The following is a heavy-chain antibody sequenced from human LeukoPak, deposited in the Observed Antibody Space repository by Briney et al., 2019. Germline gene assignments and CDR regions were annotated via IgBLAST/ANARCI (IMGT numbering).Heavy chain of an antibody. J-gene: IGHJ5*02. CDR1: GFTVSSNY. V-gene: IGHV3-53*01. CDR2: IYSGGST. D-gene: IGHD1-26*01. CDR3: ARTTVLGATRWFDP. Sequence: PGGSLRLSCTASGFTVSSNYMSWVRQAPGKGLEWASVIYSGGSTYYADSVKGRFTISRDNSKNTVYLQINSLRAEDTGIYYCARTTVLGATRWFDPWGQGTLVTVSS.